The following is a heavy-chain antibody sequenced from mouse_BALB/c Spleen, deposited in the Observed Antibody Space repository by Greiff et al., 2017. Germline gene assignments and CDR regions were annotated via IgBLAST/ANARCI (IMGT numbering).Heavy chain of an antibody. V-gene: IGHV5-12-2*01. CDR3: ARQPYGY. J-gene: IGHJ3*02. CDR2: ISNGGGST. CDR1: GFTFSSYT. Sequence: EVKLMESGGGLVQPGGSLKLSCAASGFTFSSYTMSWVRQTPDKRLEWVAYISNGGGSTYYPDTVNGRFTISRDNAKNTLYLQMSSLKSEDTAMYYCARQPYGYWGQGTLVTVSA.